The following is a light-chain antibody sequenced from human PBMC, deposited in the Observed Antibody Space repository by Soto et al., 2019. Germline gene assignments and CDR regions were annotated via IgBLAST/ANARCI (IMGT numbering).Light chain of an antibody. CDR3: CSYAGSSTFV. J-gene: IGLJ1*01. CDR2: DVT. CDR1: SSDVGSFNL. Sequence: QSALTQPASVSGSPGQSITVSCTGTSSDVGSFNLVSWYQQDPGKAPKLIIYDVTERPSGVSNRFAGSRSGNTASLTISGLQAEDEADYYCCSYAGSSTFVFGSGTKLTVL. V-gene: IGLV2-23*02.